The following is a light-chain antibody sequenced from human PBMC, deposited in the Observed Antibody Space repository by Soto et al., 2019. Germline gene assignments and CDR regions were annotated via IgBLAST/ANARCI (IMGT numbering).Light chain of an antibody. CDR3: QQYGSSPLT. J-gene: IGKJ4*01. CDR1: QSVSSSS. Sequence: EIVLTQSPGTLSLSPGERGTLACWASQSVSSSSLAWYQQRPGQAPRLLIYGASIRATDIPDRFSGSGSGTDFTLTISRLEPEDFAVYYCQQYGSSPLTFGGGTKVDNK. V-gene: IGKV3-20*01. CDR2: GAS.